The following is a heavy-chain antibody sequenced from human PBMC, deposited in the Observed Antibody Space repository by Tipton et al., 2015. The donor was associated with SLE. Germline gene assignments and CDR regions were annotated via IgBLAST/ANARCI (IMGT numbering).Heavy chain of an antibody. D-gene: IGHD4-17*01. CDR1: GGSISGAY. J-gene: IGHJ6*02. CDR2: VSTTGNN. V-gene: IGHV4-59*10. Sequence: GLVKPSETLSLACRVYGGSISGAYWSWIRQPPGKGLEWIGRVSTTGNNNNNPSLKSRVTMSVDTSKNQVSLKLASVTAADTAVYYCARVFGDYDGHYFGLDVWGQGTTVTVS. CDR3: ARVFGDYDGHYFGLDV.